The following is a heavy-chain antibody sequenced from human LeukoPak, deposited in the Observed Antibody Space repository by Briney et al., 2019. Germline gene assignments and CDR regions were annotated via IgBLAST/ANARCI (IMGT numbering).Heavy chain of an antibody. CDR1: GYSFTSYW. CDR2: IYPGDSDT. CDR3: ARHPDCSGGSCYHGQYYFDY. Sequence: GESLKISCKGSGYSFTSYWIGWVRQMPGKGLEWMGIIYPGDSDTRYSPSFQGQVTISADKSISTAYLQWSSLKASDTAMYYCARHPDCSGGSCYHGQYYFDYWGQGTLVTVFS. D-gene: IGHD2-15*01. J-gene: IGHJ4*02. V-gene: IGHV5-51*01.